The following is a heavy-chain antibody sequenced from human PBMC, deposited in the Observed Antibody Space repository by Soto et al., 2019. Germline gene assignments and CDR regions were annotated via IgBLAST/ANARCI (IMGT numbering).Heavy chain of an antibody. D-gene: IGHD2-21*01. V-gene: IGHV4-30-4*08. CDR1: GGSISYEYYH. Sequence: SETLSLTCTVSGGSISYEYYHWTWIRQSPGKGLEWIGYIHYSGSIIYNPSFKSRVTISVDTSKNQFSLQLSSVTAADTAVYFCAKDPVIGPGIAFDIWGQGTMVTVSS. J-gene: IGHJ3*02. CDR3: AKDPVIGPGIAFDI. CDR2: IHYSGSI.